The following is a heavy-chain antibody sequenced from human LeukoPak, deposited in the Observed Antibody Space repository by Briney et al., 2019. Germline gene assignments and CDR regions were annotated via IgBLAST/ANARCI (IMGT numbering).Heavy chain of an antibody. V-gene: IGHV3-23*01. D-gene: IGHD3-10*01. CDR1: GFTFSSYA. CDR3: AKSYYGSGSMLVVGY. J-gene: IGHJ4*02. CDR2: ISGSGGST. Sequence: GGSLRLSCAASGFTFSSYAMSWVRQAPGKGLEWVSAISGSGGSTYYADSVKGRFTISRDNSKNTLYPQMNSLRAEDTAVYYCAKSYYGSGSMLVVGYWGQGTLVTVSS.